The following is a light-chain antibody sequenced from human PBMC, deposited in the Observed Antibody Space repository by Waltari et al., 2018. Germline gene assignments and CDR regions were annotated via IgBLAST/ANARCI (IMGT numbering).Light chain of an antibody. Sequence: QSAPSQPASVSGSPGQSITISCTGSSSDVGGYNYVSWYQQHPGKAPKRLIYEVRNRPSGVSNRFSGSKSGNTASLTSSGLQAEDEADYYCSSYTSSSTVVFGGGTKVTVL. CDR2: EVR. J-gene: IGLJ2*01. V-gene: IGLV2-14*01. CDR1: SSDVGGYNY. CDR3: SSYTSSSTVV.